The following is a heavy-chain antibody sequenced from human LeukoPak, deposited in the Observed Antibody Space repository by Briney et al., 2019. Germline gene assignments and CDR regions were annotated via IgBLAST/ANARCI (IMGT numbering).Heavy chain of an antibody. CDR1: GYTFTSYW. CDR2: IYPGDSDT. V-gene: IGHV5-51*01. Sequence: GESLKISCEGSGYTFTSYWIAWARQMPGKGLEWTGIIYPGDSDTRYSPSFQGQVTISTDKSINTAYLQWSSLKASDTAMYYCARRWGYWEAFDYWGQGTLVTVSS. CDR3: ARRWGYWEAFDY. J-gene: IGHJ4*02. D-gene: IGHD3-22*01.